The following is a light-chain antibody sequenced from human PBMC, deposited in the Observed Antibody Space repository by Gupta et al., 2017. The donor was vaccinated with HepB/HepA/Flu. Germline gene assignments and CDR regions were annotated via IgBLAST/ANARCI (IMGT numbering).Light chain of an antibody. CDR1: QRISRY. CDR3: QQRYSTLFT. Sequence: DIQMTQSPSSLPASVGDRVTITCRASQRISRYLNWYQQKPGKAPKLLIYAASSVQSGVPSRFSGSGSGTDFTLTISSRQPEDFATYYCQQRYSTLFTFGHGTKVDIK. J-gene: IGKJ3*01. V-gene: IGKV1-39*01. CDR2: AAS.